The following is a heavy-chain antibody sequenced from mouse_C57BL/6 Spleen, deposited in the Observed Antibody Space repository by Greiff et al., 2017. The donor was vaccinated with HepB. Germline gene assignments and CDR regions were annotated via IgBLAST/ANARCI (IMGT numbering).Heavy chain of an antibody. CDR1: GFTFSDYY. CDR2: INYDGSST. CDR3: ARAPPYYYGSSYWYFDV. V-gene: IGHV5-16*01. J-gene: IGHJ1*03. Sequence: EVKLMESEGGLVQPGSSMKLSCTASGFTFSDYYMAWVRQVPEKGLEWVANINYDGSSTYYLDSLKSRFIIARDNAKNILYLQMSSLTSEDTATYYCARAPPYYYGSSYWYFDVWGTGTTVTVSS. D-gene: IGHD1-1*01.